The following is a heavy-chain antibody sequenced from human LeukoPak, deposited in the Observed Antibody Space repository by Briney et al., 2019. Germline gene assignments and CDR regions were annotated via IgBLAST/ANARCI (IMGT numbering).Heavy chain of an antibody. CDR1: GGSISSSNW. CDR3: ARDEYHYYGSGSYYSTFDY. Sequence: PSGTLSLTCAVSGGSISSSNWWSWVRQPPGKGLEWIGEIYHSGSTNYNPSLKSRVTISVDKSKNQFPLKLSSVTAADTAVYYCARDEYHYYGSGSYYSTFDYWGQGTLVTVSS. D-gene: IGHD3-10*01. V-gene: IGHV4-4*02. J-gene: IGHJ4*02. CDR2: IYHSGST.